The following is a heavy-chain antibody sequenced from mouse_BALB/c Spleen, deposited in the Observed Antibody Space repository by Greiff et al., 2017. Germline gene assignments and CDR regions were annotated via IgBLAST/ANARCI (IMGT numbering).Heavy chain of an antibody. D-gene: IGHD1-1*01. CDR1: GYTFTSYW. V-gene: IGHV1-7*01. Sequence: QVQLQQSGAELAKPGASVKMSCKASGYTFTSYWMHWVKQRPGQGLEWIGYINPSTGYTEYNQKFKDKATLTADKSSSTAYMQLSSPTSEDSAVYYCARTYYGSSYESWFAYWGQGTLVTVSA. J-gene: IGHJ3*01. CDR3: ARTYYGSSYESWFAY. CDR2: INPSTGYT.